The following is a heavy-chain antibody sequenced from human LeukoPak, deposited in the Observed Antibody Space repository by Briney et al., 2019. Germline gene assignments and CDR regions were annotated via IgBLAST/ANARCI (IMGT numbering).Heavy chain of an antibody. CDR3: AKWGCSGGSCCPFDY. J-gene: IGHJ4*02. CDR1: GFTFSSYA. Sequence: PGGSLRLSCGASGFTFSSYAMGWVRQAPGKGLEWVSAISGTGNRTYYADSVKGRFTISRDNSKNTLYLQMNSLRAEDTAVYYCAKWGCSGGSCCPFDYWGQGTLVTVSS. CDR2: ISGTGNRT. V-gene: IGHV3-23*01. D-gene: IGHD2-15*01.